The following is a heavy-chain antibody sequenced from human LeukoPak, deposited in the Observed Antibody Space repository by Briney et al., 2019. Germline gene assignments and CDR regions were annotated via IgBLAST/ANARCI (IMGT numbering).Heavy chain of an antibody. CDR3: ARDDSKHWENYYYMDV. V-gene: IGHV3-48*01. CDR1: EFSLRTYR. J-gene: IGHJ6*03. D-gene: IGHD7-27*01. Sequence: PGGSLRLSCEASEFSLRTYRMNWVRQAPGKGLEWIAYISADGGTITYAESVRGPFTISRDNAENSLFLQMDSLRVEDMGIYFCARDDSKHWENYYYMDVWGKGTTVTVSS. CDR2: ISADGGTI.